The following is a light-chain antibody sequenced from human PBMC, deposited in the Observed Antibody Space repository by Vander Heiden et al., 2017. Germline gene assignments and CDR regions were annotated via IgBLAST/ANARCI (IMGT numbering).Light chain of an antibody. CDR3: QSYDTMLSTCV. CDR1: TSNLGAGFH. V-gene: IGLV1-40*01. Sequence: QPALTPPPSVSGAPGQRATSSCTGRTSNLGAGFHLHWYQQLPGTVPKLLIYANIKRPSGVPDRFAGSRSGTTASLAITGLQAEDEADYYCQSYDTMLSTCVFGTGTTVTVL. J-gene: IGLJ1*01. CDR2: ANI.